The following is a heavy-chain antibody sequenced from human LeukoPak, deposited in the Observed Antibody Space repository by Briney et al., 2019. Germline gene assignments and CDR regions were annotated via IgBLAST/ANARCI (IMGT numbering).Heavy chain of an antibody. V-gene: IGHV4-31*11. D-gene: IGHD4-23*01. CDR2: IYYSGST. CDR1: GGSISSGGYY. J-gene: IGHJ4*02. Sequence: SQTLSLTCAVSGGSISSGGYYWSWIRQHPGKGLEWIGYIYYSGSTYYNPSLKSRVTISVDTSKNQFSLKLSSVTAADTAVYYCARALDYGGNFDYWGQGTLVTVSS. CDR3: ARALDYGGNFDY.